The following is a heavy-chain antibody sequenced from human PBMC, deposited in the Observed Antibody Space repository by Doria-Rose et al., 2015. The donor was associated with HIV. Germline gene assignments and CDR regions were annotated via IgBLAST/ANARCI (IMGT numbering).Heavy chain of an antibody. CDR3: AKAPIIGPKYYFYMDV. V-gene: IGHV3-9*01. CDR1: GFSFESYA. Sequence: VQLVQSGGGLVQPGRSLRLSCVGSGFSFESYAMHWVRLAPGKGLEWVAGISWDSGAKGNADSVEVRFTISIDNAKKSVYLEMRSLRPEDTAFYYCAKAPIIGPKYYFYMDVWGKGTSVTVSS. D-gene: IGHD3-3*01. CDR2: ISWDSGAK. J-gene: IGHJ6*03.